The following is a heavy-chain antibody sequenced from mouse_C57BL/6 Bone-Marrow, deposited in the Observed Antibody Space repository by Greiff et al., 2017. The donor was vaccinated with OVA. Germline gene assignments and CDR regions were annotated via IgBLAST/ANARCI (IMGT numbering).Heavy chain of an antibody. CDR2: INPSSGYT. J-gene: IGHJ1*03. CDR1: GYTFTSYT. V-gene: IGHV1-4*01. CDR3: ARKRGWLLRNFDV. D-gene: IGHD2-3*01. Sequence: QVQLQQSGAELARPGASVKMSCKASGYTFTSYTMHWVNQRPGQGLEWIGYINPSSGYTKYNQKFKDKATLTADKSSSTAYMQLSSLTSEDSAVYYCARKRGWLLRNFDVWGTGTTVTVSS.